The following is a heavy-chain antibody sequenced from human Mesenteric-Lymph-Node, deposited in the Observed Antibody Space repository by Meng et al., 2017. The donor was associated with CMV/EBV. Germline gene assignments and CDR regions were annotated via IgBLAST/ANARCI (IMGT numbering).Heavy chain of an antibody. D-gene: IGHD4-23*01. CDR2: INHSGST. CDR3: ARHQRWLKSEGGFNY. V-gene: IGHV4-34*01. Sequence: QVPLQQWGAVLLKPSETLSLTCAFYGGSFSGYYWSWIRQPPGKGLEWIGEINHSGSTNYNPSLKSRVTISVDTSKNQFSLKLSSVTAADTAVYYCARHQRWLKSEGGFNYWGQGTLVTVSS. J-gene: IGHJ4*02. CDR1: GGSFSGYY.